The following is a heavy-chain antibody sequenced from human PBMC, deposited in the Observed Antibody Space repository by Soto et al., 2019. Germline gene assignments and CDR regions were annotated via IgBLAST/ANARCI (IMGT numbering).Heavy chain of an antibody. CDR1: GFTFSNYG. CDR2: ISYGGTYK. D-gene: IGHD3-22*01. Sequence: RRLSCATSGFTFSNYGMHWVRQAPGKGLEWVAVISYGGTYKFYAESVKGRFTISRDNSKNTLYLQMNSLSAEDTAIYYCARDANYYYDTSGFPLDYWGQGTLVTVSS. V-gene: IGHV3-30*03. J-gene: IGHJ4*02. CDR3: ARDANYYYDTSGFPLDY.